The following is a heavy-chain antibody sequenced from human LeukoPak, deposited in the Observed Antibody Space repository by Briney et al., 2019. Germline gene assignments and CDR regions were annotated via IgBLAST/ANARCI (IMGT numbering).Heavy chain of an antibody. CDR2: IYYSGST. CDR1: GCSISSYY. J-gene: IGHJ4*02. D-gene: IGHD6-19*01. V-gene: IGHV4-59*01. Sequence: SETLSLTCTVSGCSISSYYWSWIRQPPGKGLEWIGYIYYSGSTNYNPSLKSRVTISVDTSKNQFSLKLSSVTDGDTAVYYCTRKSGWYGISWGQGTLVTVSS. CDR3: TRKSGWYGIS.